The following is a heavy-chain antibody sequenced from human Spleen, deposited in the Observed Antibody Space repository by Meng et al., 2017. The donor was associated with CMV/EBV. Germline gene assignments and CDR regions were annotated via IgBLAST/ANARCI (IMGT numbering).Heavy chain of an antibody. J-gene: IGHJ4*02. D-gene: IGHD4-23*01. CDR3: AKDNSDGTGAPLDY. CDR1: GFTFSSYG. Sequence: GESLKISCAASGFTFSSYGMHWVRQAPGKGLEWVAVIWYDGSNKYYADSVKGRFTISRDNSKNTLYLQMNSLRAEDTAVYYCAKDNSDGTGAPLDYWGQGTLVTVSS. V-gene: IGHV3-33*06. CDR2: IWYDGSNK.